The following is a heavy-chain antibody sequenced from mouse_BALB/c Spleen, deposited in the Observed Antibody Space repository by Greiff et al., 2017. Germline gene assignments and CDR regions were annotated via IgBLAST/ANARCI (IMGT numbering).Heavy chain of an antibody. CDR3: AKLYYGSREDY. V-gene: IGHV1-69*01. D-gene: IGHD1-1*01. Sequence: VQLKQPGAELVMPGASVKMSCKASGYTFTDYWMHWVKQRPGQGLEWIGAIDTSDSYTSYNQKFKGKATLTVDESSSTAYMQLSSLTSEDSAVYYCAKLYYGSREDYGGQGTTLTVSS. CDR1: GYTFTDYW. CDR2: IDTSDSYT. J-gene: IGHJ2*01.